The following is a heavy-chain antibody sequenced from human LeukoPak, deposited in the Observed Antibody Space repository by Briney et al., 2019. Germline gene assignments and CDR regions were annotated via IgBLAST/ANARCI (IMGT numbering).Heavy chain of an antibody. CDR2: ISSSSSYI. Sequence: GGSLRLSCAASGFTFSSYSMNWVRQAPGKGLEWVSSISSSSSYIYYADSVKGRFTISRDNAKNSLYLQMNSLRAGDTAVYYCARGGYSSSWYEDYWGQGTLVTVSS. V-gene: IGHV3-21*01. D-gene: IGHD6-13*01. CDR1: GFTFSSYS. J-gene: IGHJ4*02. CDR3: ARGGYSSSWYEDY.